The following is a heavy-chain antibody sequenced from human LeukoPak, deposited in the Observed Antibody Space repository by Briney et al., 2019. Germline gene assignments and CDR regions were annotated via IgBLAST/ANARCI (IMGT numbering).Heavy chain of an antibody. J-gene: IGHJ4*02. V-gene: IGHV4-59*08. CDR1: GGSITSHY. Sequence: SERLSLTCTVSGGSITSHYWSWIRQPPGKGLEWIGYFYYSGSTNYNPSLESRVTISVDTSRTHLYLKLSSVTAADTAVYYCARSGGRDGYNFGYWGPGTLVTVSS. D-gene: IGHD5-24*01. CDR3: ARSGGRDGYNFGY. CDR2: FYYSGST.